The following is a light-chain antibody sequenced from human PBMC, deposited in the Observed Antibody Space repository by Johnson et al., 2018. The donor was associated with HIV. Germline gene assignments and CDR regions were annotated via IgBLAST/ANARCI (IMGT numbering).Light chain of an antibody. CDR1: SSNIRNNY. CDR2: ENN. V-gene: IGLV1-51*02. CDR3: GTWDNSLNTGGG. Sequence: QSVLTQPPSVSAAPGQKVTISCSGTSSNIRNNYVSWYQQLPGTAPKLLIYENNKRPSGIPDRFSGSKSGTSATLAITGLQTGDEADYYCGTWDNSLNTGGGVGAGTKVTVL. J-gene: IGLJ1*01.